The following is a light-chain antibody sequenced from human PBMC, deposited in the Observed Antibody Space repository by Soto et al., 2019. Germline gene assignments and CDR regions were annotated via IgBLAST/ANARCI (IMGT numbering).Light chain of an antibody. CDR3: SSYTTSTSFIL. CDR2: EVS. Sequence: QSALAQPASVSGSPGQSITISCTGTRSDIGRYNYVSWYQQHPGKVPRLLIYEVSYRPSGVSARFSGSKSGSTASLTISGLQAEDEADYYCSSYTTSTSFILFGGGTKLTVL. CDR1: RSDIGRYNY. J-gene: IGLJ2*01. V-gene: IGLV2-14*03.